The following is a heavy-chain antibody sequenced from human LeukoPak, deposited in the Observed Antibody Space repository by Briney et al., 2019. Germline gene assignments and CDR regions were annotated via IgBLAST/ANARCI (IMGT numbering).Heavy chain of an antibody. J-gene: IGHJ6*02. CDR2: ISSSGSTI. CDR3: ARYKEGLESPYYYYGMDV. V-gene: IGHV3-11*01. CDR1: GFTFSDYY. D-gene: IGHD3-16*01. Sequence: PGGSLRLSCAASGFTFSDYYMSWIRQAPGKGLEWVSYISSSGSTIYYADSVKGRFTISRDNAKNSLYLQMNSLRAEDTALYHCARYKEGLESPYYYYGMDVWGQGTTVTVSS.